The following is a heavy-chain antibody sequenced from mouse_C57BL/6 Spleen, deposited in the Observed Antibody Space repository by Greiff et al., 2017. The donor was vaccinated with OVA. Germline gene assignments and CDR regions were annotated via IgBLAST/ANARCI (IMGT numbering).Heavy chain of an antibody. Sequence: EVTLVESGEGLVKPGGSLKLSCAASGFTFSSYAMSWVRQTPEKRLEWVAYISSGGDYIYYADTVKGRFTISRDNARNTLYLQMSSLKSEDTAMYYCTRAFITTVVATRDWYFDVWGTGTTVTVSA. D-gene: IGHD1-1*01. CDR1: GFTFSSYA. V-gene: IGHV5-9-1*02. J-gene: IGHJ1*03. CDR3: TRAFITTVVATRDWYFDV. CDR2: ISSGGDYI.